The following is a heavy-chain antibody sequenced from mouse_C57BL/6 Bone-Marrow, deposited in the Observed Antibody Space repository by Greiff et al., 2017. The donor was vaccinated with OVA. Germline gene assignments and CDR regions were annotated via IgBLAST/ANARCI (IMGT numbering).Heavy chain of an antibody. D-gene: IGHD2-4*01. CDR2: INPYNGGT. V-gene: IGHV1-19*01. Sequence: EVQLQQSGPVLVKPGASVKMSCKASGYTFTDYYMNWVKQSHGKSLEWIGVINPYNGGTSYNQKFKGKATLTVDKSSSTAYMELNSLTSEDSAVYYCARGGDYDGVSAYWGQGTLVTVSA. CDR1: GYTFTDYY. J-gene: IGHJ3*01. CDR3: ARGGDYDGVSAY.